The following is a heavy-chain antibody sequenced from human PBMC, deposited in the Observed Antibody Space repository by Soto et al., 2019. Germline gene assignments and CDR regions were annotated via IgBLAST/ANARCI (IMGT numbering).Heavy chain of an antibody. CDR3: AVTDLPFRPLTEPTENGMDV. CDR1: GFSFGDSA. J-gene: IGHJ6*02. D-gene: IGHD2-8*01. V-gene: IGHV1-58*01. CDR2: IVVVNGHT. Sequence: ELVQSGPEAREPGTSVKVSCRASGFSFGDSAVQWVRQGRGQRLEWIGWIVVVNGHTNYAPRFEGRVTLTRDASTSTSHMELTSLSSDDTAVYFCAVTDLPFRPLTEPTENGMDVWGQGTTVTVAS.